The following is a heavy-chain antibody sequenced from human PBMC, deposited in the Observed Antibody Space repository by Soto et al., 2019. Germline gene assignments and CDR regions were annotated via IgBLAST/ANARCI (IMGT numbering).Heavy chain of an antibody. D-gene: IGHD2-21*02. CDR3: ARVLVFYGGFDP. CDR1: GITFSSSP. Sequence: GGSLRLSCTASGITFSSSPMNWVRQAPERGLEWVSAIGGRGITTNYADSVRGRFTISRDNAKNSLYLQMNSLRAEDTAVYYCARVLVFYGGFDPWGQGTLVTVSS. V-gene: IGHV3-23*01. J-gene: IGHJ5*02. CDR2: IGGRGITT.